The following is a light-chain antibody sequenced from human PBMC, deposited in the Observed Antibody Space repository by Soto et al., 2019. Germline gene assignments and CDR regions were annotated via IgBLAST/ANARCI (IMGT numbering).Light chain of an antibody. V-gene: IGKV1-8*01. J-gene: IGKJ4*01. Sequence: AIRMTQSPSSFSASTGDRVTITCRASQGISSYLAWYQQKPGKAPKLLIYAASTLQSGVPSRFSGSGSGTDFTLTLSCLQSEDFATYYCQQYYSYPFLTFGGGTKVEIK. CDR1: QGISSY. CDR3: QQYYSYPFLT. CDR2: AAS.